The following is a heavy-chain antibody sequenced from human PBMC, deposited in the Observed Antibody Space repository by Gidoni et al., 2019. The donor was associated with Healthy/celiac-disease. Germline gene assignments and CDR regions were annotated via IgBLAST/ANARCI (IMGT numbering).Heavy chain of an antibody. V-gene: IGHV3-21*01. CDR2: RSSSSSYI. D-gene: IGHD2-2*01. CDR1: GFTLRSYS. J-gene: IGHJ6*03. Sequence: EVQLMESGGGLVKPGGSLRLSCAASGFTLRSYSINWVRQAPGKGLEWVSSRSSSSSYIYYADSVNGRFNISRDNAKNSLYLQMNSLRAEDTAMYYCARAELGYCSSTSCYPGSYYYYMDVWGKGTTVTVSS. CDR3: ARAELGYCSSTSCYPGSYYYYMDV.